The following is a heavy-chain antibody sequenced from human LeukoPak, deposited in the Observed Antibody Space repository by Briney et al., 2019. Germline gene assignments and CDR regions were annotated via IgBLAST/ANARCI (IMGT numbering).Heavy chain of an antibody. V-gene: IGHV3-23*01. CDR2: ISGSGINI. CDR1: GFTFSSYA. CDR3: ATNYYYYYMDV. Sequence: GGTLRLSCAASGFTFSSYAMTWVRQAPGKGLEWVSAISGSGINIYYADSVKGRFTNSRDNSKNTLYLQMNSLRAEDTAVYYCATNYYYYYMDVWGKGTTVTISS. J-gene: IGHJ6*03. D-gene: IGHD1/OR15-1a*01.